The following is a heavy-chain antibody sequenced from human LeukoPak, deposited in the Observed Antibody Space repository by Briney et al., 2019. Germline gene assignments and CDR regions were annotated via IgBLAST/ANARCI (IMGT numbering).Heavy chain of an antibody. D-gene: IGHD1-7*01. CDR3: ARLLIPNYYFDY. CDR2: IYYSGST. Sequence: SETLSLTCTVYGGSISSYYWSWIRQPPGKGLEWIGYIYYSGSTDYNPSLKSRVTISVDTSKNQFSLKLSSVTAADTAVYYCARLLIPNYYFDYWGQGTLVTVSS. CDR1: GGSISSYY. V-gene: IGHV4-59*01. J-gene: IGHJ4*02.